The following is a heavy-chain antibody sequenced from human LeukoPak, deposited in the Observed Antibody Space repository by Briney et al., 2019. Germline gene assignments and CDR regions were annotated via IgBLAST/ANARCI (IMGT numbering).Heavy chain of an antibody. J-gene: IGHJ5*02. Sequence: SETLSPTCTVSGGSISSYYWSWIRQPPGKGLEWIGYIYYSGSTNYNPSLKSRVTISVDTSKNQFSLKLSSVTAADTAVYYCARGGLAYCGGDCYTNWFDPWGQGTLVTVSS. CDR1: GGSISSYY. CDR3: ARGGLAYCGGDCYTNWFDP. D-gene: IGHD2-21*02. V-gene: IGHV4-59*01. CDR2: IYYSGST.